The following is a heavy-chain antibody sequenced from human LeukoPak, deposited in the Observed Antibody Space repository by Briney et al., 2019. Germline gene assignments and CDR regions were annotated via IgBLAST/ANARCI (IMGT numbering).Heavy chain of an antibody. V-gene: IGHV3-48*01. CDR1: GFTFSSYS. Sequence: GGSLRLSCAASGFTFSSYSMNWARQAPGKGLEWVSYISSSSSTIYYADSVKGRFTISRDNAKNSLYLQMNSLRAEDTAVYYCARDQRRSAFDIWGQGTMVTVSS. J-gene: IGHJ3*02. CDR2: ISSSSSTI. CDR3: ARDQRRSAFDI.